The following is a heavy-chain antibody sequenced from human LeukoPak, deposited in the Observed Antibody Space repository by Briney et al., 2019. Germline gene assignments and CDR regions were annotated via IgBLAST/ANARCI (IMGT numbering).Heavy chain of an antibody. D-gene: IGHD3-16*01. CDR2: MNPNRGNT. J-gene: IGHJ6*02. V-gene: IGHV1-8*01. CDR3: ARITFVGPYYYGMDV. Sequence: GASVTVSCKASGYTFTSYDINWVRQAAGQGLEWMGWMNPNRGNTGYAQKFQGRVTMTRNTSISTAYMELSSLRSEDTAVYYCARITFVGPYYYGMDVWGQGTTVTVSS. CDR1: GYTFTSYD.